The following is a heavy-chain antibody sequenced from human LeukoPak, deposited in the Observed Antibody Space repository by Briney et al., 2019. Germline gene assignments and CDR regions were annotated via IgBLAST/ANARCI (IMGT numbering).Heavy chain of an antibody. V-gene: IGHV3-23*01. D-gene: IGHD3-10*01. CDR1: GFTFSTYA. J-gene: IGHJ6*02. CDR2: ISGSRGST. CDR3: AKSGGLSGSGRLAMDV. Sequence: KPGGSLRLSCAASGFTFSTYAMSWVRLAPGKGLEWVSGISGSRGSTYYADSVKGRFTSSRDNSNNTLYVQMNSLRVEDTAVYYCAKSGGLSGSGRLAMDVWGQGTTVTVSS.